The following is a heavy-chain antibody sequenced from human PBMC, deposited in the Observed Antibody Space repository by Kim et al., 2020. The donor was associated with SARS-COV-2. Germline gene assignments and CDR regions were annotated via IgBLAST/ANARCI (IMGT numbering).Heavy chain of an antibody. V-gene: IGHV3-33*06. CDR3: AKDSGTDLVDSDFDY. CDR2: IWYDGSNK. D-gene: IGHD3-9*01. Sequence: GGSLRLSCAASGFTFSSYGMHWVRQAPGKGLEWVAVIWYDGSNKYYADSVKGRFTISRDNSKNTLYLQMNSLRAEDTAVYYCAKDSGTDLVDSDFDYWGQGTLVTVSS. J-gene: IGHJ4*02. CDR1: GFTFSSYG.